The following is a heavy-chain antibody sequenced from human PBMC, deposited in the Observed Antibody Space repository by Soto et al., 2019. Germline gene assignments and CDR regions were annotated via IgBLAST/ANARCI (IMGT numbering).Heavy chain of an antibody. CDR2: IYYSGST. CDR3: ARDRMRANWFDP. V-gene: IGHV4-31*03. J-gene: IGHJ5*02. Sequence: SETLSLTCTVSGGSISSGGYYWSWIRQHPGKGLEWIGYIYYSGSTYYNPSLKSRVTISVDTSKNQFSLKLSSVTAADTAVYYCARDRMRANWFDPWGQGTLVTVSS. D-gene: IGHD2-8*01. CDR1: GGSISSGGYY.